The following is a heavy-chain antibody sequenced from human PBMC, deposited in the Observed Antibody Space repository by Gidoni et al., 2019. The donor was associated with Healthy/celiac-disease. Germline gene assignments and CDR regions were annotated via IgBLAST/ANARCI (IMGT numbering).Heavy chain of an antibody. D-gene: IGHD3-16*02. J-gene: IGHJ4*02. V-gene: IGHV1-8*01. Sequence: VKFRFKAPGYSLRSYDINWVRQATGQGLEWMGWMNPKSGNTGYAQKFQGRVTMTRNTSISTAYMELSSLRSEDTAVYYCAREYYDYIWGSYRPEAFDYWGQGTLVTVSS. CDR1: GYSLRSYD. CDR2: MNPKSGNT. CDR3: AREYYDYIWGSYRPEAFDY.